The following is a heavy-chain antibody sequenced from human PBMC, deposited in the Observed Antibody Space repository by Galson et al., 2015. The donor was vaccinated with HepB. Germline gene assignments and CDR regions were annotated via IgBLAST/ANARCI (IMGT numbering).Heavy chain of an antibody. D-gene: IGHD2-2*01. CDR1: GYTFTSYY. CDR2: INPSGGST. CDR3: ARDYCSSTSCYSFGY. V-gene: IGHV1-46*01. J-gene: IGHJ4*02. Sequence: SVKVSCKASGYTFTSYYMHWVRQAPGQGLEWMGIINPSGGSTSYAQKFQGRDTMTRDTSTSTVYMELSSLRSDDTAVYFCARDYCSSTSCYSFGYWGQGTLVTVSS.